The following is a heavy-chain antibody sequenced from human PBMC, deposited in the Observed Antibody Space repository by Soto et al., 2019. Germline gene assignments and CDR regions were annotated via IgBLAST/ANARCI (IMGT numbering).Heavy chain of an antibody. Sequence: GGSLRLSCAASGFTFSSYAMSWVRQAPGKGLEWVSAISGSGGSTYYADSVKGRFTISRDNSKNTLYLQMNSLRAEDTAVYYCVKPVRGMATITGYFDYWGQGTLVTVSS. CDR2: ISGSGGST. CDR3: VKPVRGMATITGYFDY. V-gene: IGHV3-23*01. J-gene: IGHJ4*02. CDR1: GFTFSSYA. D-gene: IGHD5-12*01.